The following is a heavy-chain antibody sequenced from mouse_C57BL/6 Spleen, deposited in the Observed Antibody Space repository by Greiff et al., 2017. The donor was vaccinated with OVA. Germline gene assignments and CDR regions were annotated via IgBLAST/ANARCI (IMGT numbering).Heavy chain of an antibody. Sequence: EVQVVESGGGLVKPGGSLKLSCAASGFTFSSYAMSWVRQTPEKRLEWVATISDGGSYTYYPDNVKGRFTISRDNAKNNLYLQMSHLKSEDTAMYYCAREDYYGSSYGWYFDVWGTGTTVTVSS. CDR3: AREDYYGSSYGWYFDV. CDR1: GFTFSSYA. J-gene: IGHJ1*03. V-gene: IGHV5-4*01. D-gene: IGHD1-1*01. CDR2: ISDGGSYT.